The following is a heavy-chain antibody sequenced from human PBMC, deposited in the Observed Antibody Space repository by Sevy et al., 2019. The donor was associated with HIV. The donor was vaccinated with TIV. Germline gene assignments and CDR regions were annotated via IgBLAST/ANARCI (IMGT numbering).Heavy chain of an antibody. Sequence: GGSLRLSCAASGFTFSSDAMSWVRQAPGKGLEWVSGISGSGGRTYYADSVKGRFTISRDNSKKTLYLHVNSLRVEDTAVYYCAYIPAAGTGGSAFDVWGQGTMVTVSS. CDR3: AYIPAAGTGGSAFDV. CDR2: ISGSGGRT. D-gene: IGHD6-13*01. V-gene: IGHV3-23*01. CDR1: GFTFSSDA. J-gene: IGHJ3*01.